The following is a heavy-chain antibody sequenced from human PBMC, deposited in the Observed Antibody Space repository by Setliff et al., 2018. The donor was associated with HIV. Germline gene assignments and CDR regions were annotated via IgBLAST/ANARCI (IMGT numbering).Heavy chain of an antibody. V-gene: IGHV1-69*13. D-gene: IGHD2-15*01. J-gene: IGHJ6*03. CDR3: ASPRSAGTYQGAFYYFLDV. CDR2: FLAVLRKP. CDR1: GGTFNSYA. Sequence: SVKVSCKASGGTFNSYAFTWVRQAPGQWLEWMDDFLAVLRKPTYAQKFQGRLTIIADESTGTAYMELSDLRSEDTAVYYCASPRSAGTYQGAFYYFLDVWGRVTTVTVSS.